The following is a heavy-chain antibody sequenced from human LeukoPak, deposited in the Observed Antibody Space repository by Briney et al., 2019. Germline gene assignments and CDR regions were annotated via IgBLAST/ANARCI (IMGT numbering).Heavy chain of an antibody. J-gene: IGHJ4*02. Sequence: GGSLRLSCAASGFTFSSYAMSWVRQAPGKGLEWVSAISGSGGSTYYADSVKGRFTISRDNSKNTLYPQMNSLRAEDTAVYYCAKDTDYYDSSVVGYWGQGTLVTVSS. V-gene: IGHV3-23*01. D-gene: IGHD3-22*01. CDR3: AKDTDYYDSSVVGY. CDR2: ISGSGGST. CDR1: GFTFSSYA.